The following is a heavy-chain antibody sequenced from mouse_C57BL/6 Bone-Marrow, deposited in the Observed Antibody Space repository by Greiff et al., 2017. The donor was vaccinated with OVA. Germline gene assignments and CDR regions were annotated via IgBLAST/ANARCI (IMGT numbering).Heavy chain of an antibody. Sequence: QVQLQQSGAELVRPGSSVKLSCKASGYTFTSYWMHWVKQRPIQGLEWIGNIDPSDSETHYNQKFKDKATLTVDKSSSTAYMQLSSLTSEDSAVYYCARRHSIFSWFAYWGQGTLVTVSA. CDR1: GYTFTSYW. V-gene: IGHV1-52*01. CDR3: ARRHSIFSWFAY. J-gene: IGHJ3*01. CDR2: IDPSDSET. D-gene: IGHD2-10*02.